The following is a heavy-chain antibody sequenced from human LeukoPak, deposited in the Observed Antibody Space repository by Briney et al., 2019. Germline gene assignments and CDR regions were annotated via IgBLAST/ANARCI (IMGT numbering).Heavy chain of an antibody. V-gene: IGHV3-7*01. CDR2: IKQDGSEK. CDR3: AREGYYGSGSYGAFDI. D-gene: IGHD3-10*01. CDR1: GFTFSSYW. Sequence: GGSLRLSCAASGFTFSSYWMSWVRQAPGKGLEWVANIKQDGSEKYYVDSVKGRFTISRDNAKNSLYLQMNSLRAEDTAVYYCAREGYYGSGSYGAFDIRGQGTMVTVSS. J-gene: IGHJ3*02.